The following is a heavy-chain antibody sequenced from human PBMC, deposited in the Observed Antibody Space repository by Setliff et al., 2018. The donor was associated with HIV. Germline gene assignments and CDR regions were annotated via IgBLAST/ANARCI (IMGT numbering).Heavy chain of an antibody. V-gene: IGHV4-61*01. D-gene: IGHD6-13*01. CDR1: GGSINSGSYY. CDR2: IHHSGGT. Sequence: PSETLSLTCTVSGGSINSGSYYWNWIRQPPGKGLEWIGYIHHSGGTQYNPSLMSRLTMSVDSSKNQFSLSLSSVTAADTAVYYCARLPDINSWPFDYWARGTLVTVSS. J-gene: IGHJ4*02. CDR3: ARLPDINSWPFDY.